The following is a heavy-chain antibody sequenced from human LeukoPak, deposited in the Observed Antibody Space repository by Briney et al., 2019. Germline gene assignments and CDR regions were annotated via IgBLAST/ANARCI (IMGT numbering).Heavy chain of an antibody. J-gene: IGHJ6*02. Sequence: ASVKVSCKASGYTFTSYGISWVRQAPGQGLEWMGWISAYNGNTNYAQKLQGRVTMTTDTSTSTAYMELRSLRSDDTAVYYCARVEYYDILTGPPSYGMDVWGQGTTVTVSS. D-gene: IGHD3-9*01. CDR3: ARVEYYDILTGPPSYGMDV. CDR1: GYTFTSYG. V-gene: IGHV1-18*01. CDR2: ISAYNGNT.